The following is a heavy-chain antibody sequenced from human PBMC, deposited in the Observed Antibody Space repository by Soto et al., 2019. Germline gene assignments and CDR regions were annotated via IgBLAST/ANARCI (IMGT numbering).Heavy chain of an antibody. CDR1: GGSISPYY. CDR3: ARLGGFFQALDS. J-gene: IGHJ4*02. Sequence: QVQLQESGPGLVKPSETLSLTCTVSGGSISPYYWSWIRQPPGKGLEWIGYIYFGGTTQYNPSLTSTVSMSVDTSTNQFSLKLTSVTAADTAVYYCARLGGFFQALDSWGQGTLVTVSS. D-gene: IGHD2-15*01. V-gene: IGHV4-59*08. CDR2: IYFGGTT.